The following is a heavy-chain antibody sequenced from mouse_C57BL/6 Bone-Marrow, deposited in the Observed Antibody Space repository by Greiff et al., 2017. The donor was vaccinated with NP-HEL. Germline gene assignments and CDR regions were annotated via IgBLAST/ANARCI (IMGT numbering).Heavy chain of an antibody. J-gene: IGHJ3*01. CDR2: IYPGDGDT. CDR1: GYAFSNSW. Sequence: QVQLQQSGPELVKPGASVKISCKASGYAFSNSWMNWVKQRPGKGLEWIGRIYPGDGDTNYNGKFKGKATLTADKSSSTAYMQLSSLTSEDSAVDCCARDYGSSYDPFAYWGQGTLVTVSA. V-gene: IGHV1-82*01. D-gene: IGHD1-1*01. CDR3: ARDYGSSYDPFAY.